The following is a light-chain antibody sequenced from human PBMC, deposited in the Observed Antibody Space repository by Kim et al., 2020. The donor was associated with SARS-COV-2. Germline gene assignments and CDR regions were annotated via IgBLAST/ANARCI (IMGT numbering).Light chain of an antibody. V-gene: IGLV2-14*03. CDR2: AVF. CDR3: SSYTIIGTYV. J-gene: IGLJ1*01. Sequence: GQSIHRALTRTSSDIGAYNYVSWYHHHPGQAPQRIIYAVFRRPTGISNRFSGSKSGNAASLTISGLQAEDEAEYYCSSYTIIGTYVFGAGTKVTVL. CDR1: SSDIGAYNY.